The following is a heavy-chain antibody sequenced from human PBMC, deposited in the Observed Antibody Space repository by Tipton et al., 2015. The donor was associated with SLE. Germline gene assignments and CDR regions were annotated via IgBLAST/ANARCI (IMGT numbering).Heavy chain of an antibody. D-gene: IGHD3-3*01. Sequence: SLRLSCAASGFTFSSYWMSWVRQAPGKGLEWVANIKQDGSEKNYVDSVKGRFTISRDNAKNSLYLQMNSLRAEDTAVYYCARSSYYDFWSGYCRVYWGQGTLVTVSS. CDR3: ARSSYYDFWSGYCRVY. CDR1: GFTFSSYW. J-gene: IGHJ4*02. CDR2: IKQDGSEK. V-gene: IGHV3-7*01.